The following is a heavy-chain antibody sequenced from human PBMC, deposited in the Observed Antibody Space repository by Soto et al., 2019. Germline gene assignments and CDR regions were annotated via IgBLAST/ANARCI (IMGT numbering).Heavy chain of an antibody. CDR1: GYTFTRYY. D-gene: IGHD5-12*01. Sequence: ASVEVSCKASGYTFTRYYMHWVRQAPGQGLEWMGIINPSGGSTSYAQKFQGRVTMTRDTSTGTVYMELSSLRSEDTPVYYCARVYSGLETGWFDPWGQGTLVTVSS. CDR2: INPSGGST. V-gene: IGHV1-46*01. J-gene: IGHJ5*02. CDR3: ARVYSGLETGWFDP.